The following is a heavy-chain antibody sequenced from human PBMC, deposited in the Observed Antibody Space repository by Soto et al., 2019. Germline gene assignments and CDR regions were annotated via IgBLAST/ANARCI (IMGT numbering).Heavy chain of an antibody. J-gene: IGHJ4*02. V-gene: IGHV3-30*18. CDR3: VKERMEQYQVLPFFEY. D-gene: IGHD2-2*01. CDR2: IPYDGSNK. Sequence: GGSLRLSCAASGFTFSSYGMHWVRQAPGKGVEWVAVIPYDGSNKYYADSVKGRFTISRDNSKDSLYLQMNFLRAEDTAVYYCVKERMEQYQVLPFFEYWGQGTLVTVYS. CDR1: GFTFSSYG.